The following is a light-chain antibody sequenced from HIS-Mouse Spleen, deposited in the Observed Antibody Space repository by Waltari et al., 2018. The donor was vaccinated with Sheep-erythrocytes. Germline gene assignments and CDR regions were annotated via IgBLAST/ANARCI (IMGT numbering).Light chain of an antibody. CDR2: WAS. V-gene: IGKV4-1*01. CDR1: QSVLYSSNNKNY. CDR3: QQYYSTLLT. J-gene: IGKJ4*01. Sequence: DIVIIQSPDSLAVSLAERATINCKSSQSVLYSSNNKNYLAWYQQKPGQPPKLLIYWASTRESGVPDRFSGSGSGTDFTLTISSLQAEDVAVYYCQQYYSTLLTFGGGTKVEIK.